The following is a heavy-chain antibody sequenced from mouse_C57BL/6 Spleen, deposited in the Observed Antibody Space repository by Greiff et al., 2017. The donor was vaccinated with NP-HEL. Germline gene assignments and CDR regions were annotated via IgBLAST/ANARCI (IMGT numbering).Heavy chain of an antibody. Sequence: VQLQQPGAELVKPGASVKVSCKASGYTFTSYWMHWVKQRPGQGLEWIGRIHPSDSDTNYNQKFKGKATLTVDKSYSTAYMQLRRLTSEDSAVYYCAISGLDYYAMDYWGQGTSVTVSS. D-gene: IGHD2-4*01. CDR1: GYTFTSYW. CDR2: IHPSDSDT. CDR3: AISGLDYYAMDY. V-gene: IGHV1-74*01. J-gene: IGHJ4*01.